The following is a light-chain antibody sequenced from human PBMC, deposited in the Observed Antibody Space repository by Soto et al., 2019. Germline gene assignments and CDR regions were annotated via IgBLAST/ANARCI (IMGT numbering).Light chain of an antibody. Sequence: QSALTQPPSASGSPGQSVTISCTGTSSDVGGYNYVSRYQQHPGKAPKLMISEVSKRPSGVPDRFSGSKSGNTASLTVSGLQAEDEADYYCSSYAGSNIWVFGGGTKLTVL. CDR1: SSDVGGYNY. CDR3: SSYAGSNIWV. V-gene: IGLV2-8*01. J-gene: IGLJ2*01. CDR2: EVS.